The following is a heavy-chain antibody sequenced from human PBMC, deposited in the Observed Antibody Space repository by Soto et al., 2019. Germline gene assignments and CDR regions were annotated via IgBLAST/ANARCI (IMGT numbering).Heavy chain of an antibody. CDR3: AGPTTSFFDY. D-gene: IGHD4-4*01. V-gene: IGHV4-59*01. CDR2: IYYSGGT. Sequence: SETLSLTCTVSGGSISSYYWSWIRQPPGKGLEWIGYIYYSGGTNYNPSLKSRVTISVDTSKNQFSLKLSSVTAADTAVYYCAGPTTSFFDYWGQGTLVTVSS. CDR1: GGSISSYY. J-gene: IGHJ4*02.